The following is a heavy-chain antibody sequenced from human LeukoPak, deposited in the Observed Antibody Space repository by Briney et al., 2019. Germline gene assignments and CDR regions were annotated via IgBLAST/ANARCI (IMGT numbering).Heavy chain of an antibody. Sequence: GGSLRLSCAASGFTFSSYAMSWVRQAPGKGLEWVSAISGSGGSTYYADSVKGRFTISRDNSKNTLYLQMNSLRAEDTAVYYCAKDQTQYYYESSGYFDYWGQGTLVTVSS. D-gene: IGHD3-22*01. J-gene: IGHJ4*02. V-gene: IGHV3-23*01. CDR2: ISGSGGST. CDR1: GFTFSSYA. CDR3: AKDQTQYYYESSGYFDY.